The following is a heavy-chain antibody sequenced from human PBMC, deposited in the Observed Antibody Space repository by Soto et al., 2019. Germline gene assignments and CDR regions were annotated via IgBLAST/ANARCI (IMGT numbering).Heavy chain of an antibody. CDR3: ARITNDYGDYVDWFDP. Sequence: QVQLVQSGAEVKKPGASVKVSCKASGYTFTSYGISWVRQAPGQGLEWMGWISAYNGNTNYAQKLQGRVTMTTDTSTSTAYMVLRSLSSDDTAVYYCARITNDYGDYVDWFDPWGQGTLFTVSS. V-gene: IGHV1-18*01. J-gene: IGHJ5*02. CDR1: GYTFTSYG. CDR2: ISAYNGNT. D-gene: IGHD4-17*01.